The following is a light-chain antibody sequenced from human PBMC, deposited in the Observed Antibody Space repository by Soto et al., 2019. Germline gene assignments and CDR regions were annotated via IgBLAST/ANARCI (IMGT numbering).Light chain of an antibody. CDR3: CSYAGSSTFLV. V-gene: IGLV2-23*02. CDR1: SSDVGSYNL. CDR2: EVS. J-gene: IGLJ2*01. Sequence: QSVLTQPASVSGSPGQSITISCTGTSSDVGSYNLDSWYQQHPGKAPKLMIYEVSKRPSGVSNRFSGSKSGNTASLTISGLQAEDEADYYCCSYAGSSTFLVFGGGTKLTVL.